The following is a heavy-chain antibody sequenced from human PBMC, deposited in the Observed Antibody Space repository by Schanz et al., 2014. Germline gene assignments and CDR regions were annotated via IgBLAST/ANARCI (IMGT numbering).Heavy chain of an antibody. V-gene: IGHV3-23*04. CDR1: GFTFSAHA. J-gene: IGHJ6*02. Sequence: EVQLVESGGGLVQSGGSLRLSCAASGFTFSAHAMSWVRQAPGKGPEWFSAISGSGRDTYYAASVKGRFTISRDNSKNTLYLQMNSLKTEDTAVYYCARSPRMDVWGQGTMVTVSS. CDR2: ISGSGRDT. CDR3: ARSPRMDV.